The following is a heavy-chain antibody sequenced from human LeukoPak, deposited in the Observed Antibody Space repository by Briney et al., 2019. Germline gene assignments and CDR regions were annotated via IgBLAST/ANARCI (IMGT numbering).Heavy chain of an antibody. CDR3: ARGLTLGDSTGYYYPDY. V-gene: IGHV1-18*01. Sequence: ASVKVSCKASGYTFTSYGISWVRQAPGQGLEWMGWTSVYNGNTIYPQKFQGRVAMTTDTSTSTAYMDLRSLRSDDTAVYYCARGLTLGDSTGYYYPDYWGQGTLVTVSS. CDR1: GYTFTSYG. D-gene: IGHD3-22*01. J-gene: IGHJ4*02. CDR2: TSVYNGNT.